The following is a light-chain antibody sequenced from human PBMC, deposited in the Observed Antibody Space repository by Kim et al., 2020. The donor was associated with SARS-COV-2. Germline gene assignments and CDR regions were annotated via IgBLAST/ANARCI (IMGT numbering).Light chain of an antibody. CDR2: WAS. CDR1: QSVLFSSNNLNY. J-gene: IGKJ5*01. CDR3: QQYYATPLT. Sequence: DIVMTQSPDSLTVSLGERARINCKSSQSVLFSSNNLNYLAWYQQRPGQTPRLLIYWASTRDSGVPERFSGSGSGTDFTLTISSLQAEDVATYYCQQYYATPLTFGQGTRLEIK. V-gene: IGKV4-1*01.